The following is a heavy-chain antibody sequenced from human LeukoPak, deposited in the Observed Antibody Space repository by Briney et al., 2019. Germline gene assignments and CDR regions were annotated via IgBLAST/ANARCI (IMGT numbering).Heavy chain of an antibody. V-gene: IGHV4-61*02. D-gene: IGHD3-22*01. Sequence: PSETLSLTCTVSGGSISSGSYYWSWIRQPAGKGLEWIGRIYTSGSTNYNPSLKSRVTISVDTSKNQFSLKLSSVTAADTAVYYCARHGAASSGNFDYW. CDR1: GGSISSGSYY. J-gene: IGHJ4*01. CDR3: ARHGAASSGNFDY. CDR2: IYTSGST.